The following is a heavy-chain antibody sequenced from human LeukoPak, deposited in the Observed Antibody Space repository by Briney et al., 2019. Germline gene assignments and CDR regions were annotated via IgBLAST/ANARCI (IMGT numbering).Heavy chain of an antibody. CDR3: ARAYCSGGSCYSGFDY. V-gene: IGHV4-39*07. CDR2: ISYSGST. CDR1: GGSISSSSHS. D-gene: IGHD2-15*01. J-gene: IGHJ4*02. Sequence: SETLSLTCTVSGGSISSSSHSWGWIRQPPGKGLEWIGSISYSGSTYCNPSLKTRVTMSVDTSKNQFSLKLSSVTAADTAVYYCARAYCSGGSCYSGFDYWGQGTLVTVSS.